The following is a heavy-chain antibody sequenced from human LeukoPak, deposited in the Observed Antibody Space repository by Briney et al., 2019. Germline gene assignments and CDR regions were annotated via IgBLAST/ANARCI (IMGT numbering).Heavy chain of an antibody. CDR1: GGSISSLY. J-gene: IGHJ4*02. V-gene: IGHV4-59*08. D-gene: IGHD6-6*01. CDR3: ARHRAYSSSSPFDY. Sequence: PSETLSLTCSVSGGSISSLYWSWIRQPPGKGLEWIGYIYYTGSTNYNPALKSRVTMFVDMSKNQFSLRLSSVTAANTAVYYCARHRAYSSSSPFDYWGQGTLVTVSS. CDR2: IYYTGST.